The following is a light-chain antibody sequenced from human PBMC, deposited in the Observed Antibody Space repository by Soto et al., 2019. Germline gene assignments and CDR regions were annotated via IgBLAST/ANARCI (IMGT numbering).Light chain of an antibody. J-gene: IGKJ5*01. CDR1: QSVSSY. V-gene: IGKV3-11*01. CDR3: QQRSNWPPLIT. CDR2: DAS. Sequence: EIVLTQSPATLSLSPGERATLSCRASQSVSSYLAWYQQKPGQAPRLLIYDASNRATGTPARFSGSGSGTDINLTISSLEPEDFAVYYCQQRSNWPPLITFGQGTRLEMK.